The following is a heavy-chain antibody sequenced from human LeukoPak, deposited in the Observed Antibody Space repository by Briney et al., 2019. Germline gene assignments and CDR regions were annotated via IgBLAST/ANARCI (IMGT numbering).Heavy chain of an antibody. CDR3: ARAHSIASYYYGVDV. CDR2: IYYSGST. J-gene: IGHJ6*02. V-gene: IGHV4-39*07. CDR1: GGSISSSSYY. D-gene: IGHD6-13*01. Sequence: SETLSLTCTVSGGSISSSSYYWGWIRQPPGKGLEWIGSIYYSGSTHYNPSLKSRVTISVDTSKNQFSLTLNSVTAADTAVYYCARAHSIASYYYGVDVWGQGTTVTVSS.